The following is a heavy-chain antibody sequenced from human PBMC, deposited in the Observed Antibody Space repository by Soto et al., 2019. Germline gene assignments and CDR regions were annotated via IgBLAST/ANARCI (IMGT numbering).Heavy chain of an antibody. Sequence: QVQLVESGGGVVQPGRSLSLSCAASGFTFSSYAMHWVRQAPGKGLEWVAVISYDGSNKSYADSVKSRFTISRDNSKNTLYLQMHSLRAEDTAVYYCARDFDYWVQGTLFTVST. J-gene: IGHJ4*02. CDR3: ARDFDY. CDR1: GFTFSSYA. CDR2: ISYDGSNK. V-gene: IGHV3-30-3*01.